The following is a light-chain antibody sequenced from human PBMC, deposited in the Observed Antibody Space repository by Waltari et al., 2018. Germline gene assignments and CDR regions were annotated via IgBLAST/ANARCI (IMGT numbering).Light chain of an antibody. J-gene: IGKJ1*01. V-gene: IGKV3-20*01. CDR3: QKYGTRPAT. Sequence: SCRASESIGRTLAWYQQKPGQPPRLLVYDASSRATGIPGGFSGSVSGTDFSLTISRLEPEDFAVYYCQKYGTRPATFGQGTKVEIK. CDR1: ESIGRT. CDR2: DAS.